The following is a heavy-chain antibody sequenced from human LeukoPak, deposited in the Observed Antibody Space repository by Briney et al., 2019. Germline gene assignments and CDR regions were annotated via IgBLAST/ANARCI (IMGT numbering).Heavy chain of an antibody. Sequence: ASVKVSCKASGYIFTRYYIHWVRQAPGQGLEWMGIINPSGGTTSYAQKFQGRVTMTRGTSTSTVHMELSSPRSEDTAVYYCARAGWLQYYYFDYWGQGTLVTVSS. D-gene: IGHD5-24*01. V-gene: IGHV1-46*01. CDR3: ARAGWLQYYYFDY. CDR2: INPSGGTT. J-gene: IGHJ4*02. CDR1: GYIFTRYY.